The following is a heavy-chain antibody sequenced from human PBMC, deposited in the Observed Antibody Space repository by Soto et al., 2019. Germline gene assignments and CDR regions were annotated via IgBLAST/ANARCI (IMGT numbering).Heavy chain of an antibody. CDR3: ARGIITMVRGVRKISWFDP. CDR2: INHSGST. CDR1: CGSFSGYY. J-gene: IGHJ5*02. D-gene: IGHD3-10*01. Sequence: SETLSITCAVYCGSFSGYYWSWIRQPPGKGLEWIGEINHSGSTNYNPSLKSRVTISVDTSKNQFSLKLSSVTAADTAVYYCARGIITMVRGVRKISWFDPWGQGTLVTVSS. V-gene: IGHV4-34*01.